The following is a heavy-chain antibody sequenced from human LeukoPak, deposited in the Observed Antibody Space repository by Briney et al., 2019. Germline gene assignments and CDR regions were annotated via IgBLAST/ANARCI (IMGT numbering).Heavy chain of an antibody. D-gene: IGHD2/OR15-2a*01. V-gene: IGHV3-7*01. CDR1: GLTFSDYW. CDR2: IKQDGSET. Sequence: GGSPRLSCVVSGLTFSDYWMSWVRQAPGKGLEWVGNIKQDGSETYYGDSVKGRFTISRDNAKNSLYLQMNNLRAEDTAVYYCARHLTFLDYWGQGALVSVSS. CDR3: ARHLTFLDY. J-gene: IGHJ4*02.